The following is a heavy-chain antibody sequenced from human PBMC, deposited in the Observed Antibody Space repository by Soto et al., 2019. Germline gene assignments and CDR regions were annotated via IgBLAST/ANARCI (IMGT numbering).Heavy chain of an antibody. D-gene: IGHD2-15*01. CDR1: GFTFSSYS. V-gene: IGHV3-21*01. J-gene: IGHJ4*02. Sequence: EVQLVESGGGLVKPGGSLRLSCAASGFTFSSYSMNWVRQAPGKGLEWVSSISSSSSYIYYADSVKGRFTISRDNAKNSLYLQMNSLRAEDTAVYYCARDNLGYCSGGSCYAPSFDYWGQGTLVTVSS. CDR3: ARDNLGYCSGGSCYAPSFDY. CDR2: ISSSSSYI.